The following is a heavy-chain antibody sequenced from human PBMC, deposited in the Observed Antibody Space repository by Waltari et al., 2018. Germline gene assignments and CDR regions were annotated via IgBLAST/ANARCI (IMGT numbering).Heavy chain of an antibody. D-gene: IGHD1-1*01. CDR3: TRQPPDRYNYYMDV. CDR1: GGSISSGNYH. J-gene: IGHJ6*03. Sequence: QVQLQESGPGLVKPSQTLSLTCSVSGGSISSGNYHWHWLRQPAGKGLEWSGRMYTSATSACNPLPRSRVSITLGTSKNQFSLNLSSVTAADTAVYFRTRQPPDRYNYYMDVWGKGTTVTVSS. V-gene: IGHV4-61*02. CDR2: MYTSATS.